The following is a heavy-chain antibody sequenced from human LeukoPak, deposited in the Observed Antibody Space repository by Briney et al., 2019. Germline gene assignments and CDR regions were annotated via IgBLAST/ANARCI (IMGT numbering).Heavy chain of an antibody. CDR1: GYTFTSYY. CDR2: INPSGGGT. D-gene: IGHD4-17*01. V-gene: IGHV1-2*02. Sequence: ASVKVSCKASGYTFTSYYMHWVRQAPGQGLEWMGWINPSGGGTNYAQKFQGRVTMTRDTSISTASMELNRLASDDTAVYYCARWDPVKDFDYWGQGTLVTVSS. CDR3: ARWDPVKDFDY. J-gene: IGHJ4*02.